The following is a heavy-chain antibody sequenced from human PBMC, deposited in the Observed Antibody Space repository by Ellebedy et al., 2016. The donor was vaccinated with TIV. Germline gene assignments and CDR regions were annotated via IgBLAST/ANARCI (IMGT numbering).Heavy chain of an antibody. V-gene: IGHV3-11*01. CDR2: ISSDGSLI. CDR1: GFPFSDFY. Sequence: GESLKISCAVSGFPFSDFYMIWLRQAAGKGREWVSYISSDGSLIYYADSVKGRFTISRDNARNSLYLQMNSLRAEDTAIYYCARDTRFIDHQHNWFDPWGQGTLVTVSS. D-gene: IGHD1-14*01. J-gene: IGHJ5*02. CDR3: ARDTRFIDHQHNWFDP.